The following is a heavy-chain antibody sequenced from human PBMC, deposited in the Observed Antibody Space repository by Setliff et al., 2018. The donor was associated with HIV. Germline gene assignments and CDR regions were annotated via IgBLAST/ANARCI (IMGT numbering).Heavy chain of an antibody. CDR2: IGGSGSAI. CDR3: VRDASPDYDSGGYSAGGH. CDR1: GLTFEYYA. D-gene: IGHD3-22*01. Sequence: PGGSLRLSCAAPGLTFEYYAMTWVRQAPGKGLEWVSYIGGSGSAIYYADSVKGRFTISRDNAKNSLYLQLNSLRAEDTAVYYCVRDASPDYDSGGYSAGGHWGRGTLVTVS. J-gene: IGHJ4*02. V-gene: IGHV3-48*01.